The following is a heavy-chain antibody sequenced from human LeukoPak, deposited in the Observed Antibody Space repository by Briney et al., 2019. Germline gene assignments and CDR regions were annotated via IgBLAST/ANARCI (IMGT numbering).Heavy chain of an antibody. J-gene: IGHJ5*02. CDR3: ARERTMVRGTSWFDP. D-gene: IGHD3-10*01. CDR1: GGSISSYY. Sequence: PSETLSLTCTVSGGSISSYYWSWIRQPPGKGLEWIGYIYYSGSTNYNPSLKSRVTISVDTSKNQFSLKVSSVTAADTAVYYCARERTMVRGTSWFDPWGQGTLVTVSP. V-gene: IGHV4-59*01. CDR2: IYYSGST.